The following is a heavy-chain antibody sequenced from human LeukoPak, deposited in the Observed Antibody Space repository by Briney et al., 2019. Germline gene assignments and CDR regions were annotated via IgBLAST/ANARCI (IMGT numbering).Heavy chain of an antibody. D-gene: IGHD3-10*01. CDR3: AKAGPGPSGYYFDY. Sequence: GGSLRLSCAASGSSFSDYTMTWVRQAPGKGLEWVSAISGSGRSTYYADSVKGRFTISRDNSKNILSLQVNSLSAEDTAVYYCAKAGPGPSGYYFDYWGQGTLVTVSS. CDR1: GSSFSDYT. V-gene: IGHV3-23*01. CDR2: ISGSGRST. J-gene: IGHJ4*02.